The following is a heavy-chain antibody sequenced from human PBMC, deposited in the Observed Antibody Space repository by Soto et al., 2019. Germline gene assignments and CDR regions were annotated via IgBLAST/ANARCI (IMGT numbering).Heavy chain of an antibody. J-gene: IGHJ6*02. CDR3: ARENSASYYYYGMDV. D-gene: IGHD1-26*01. V-gene: IGHV4-34*01. CDR1: GGSISSYY. Sequence: SETLSLTCTVSGGSISSYYWSWIRQPPGKGLEWIGEINHSGSTNYNPSLKSRVTISVDTSKNQFSVKLSSVTAADTAVYYCARENSASYYYYGMDVWGQGTTVTVSS. CDR2: INHSGST.